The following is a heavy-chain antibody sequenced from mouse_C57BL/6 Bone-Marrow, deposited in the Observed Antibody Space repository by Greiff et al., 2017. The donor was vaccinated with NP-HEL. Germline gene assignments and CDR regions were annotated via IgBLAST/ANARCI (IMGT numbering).Heavy chain of an antibody. Sequence: VQLQQSGAELARPGASVKLSCKASGYTFTSYGISWVKQRTGQGLEWIGEIYPRSGNTYYIEKFKGKATLTADKSSSTAYMELRSLTSEDSAVYFCARPYGSSPFAYWGQGTLVTVSA. CDR3: ARPYGSSPFAY. CDR2: IYPRSGNT. J-gene: IGHJ3*01. D-gene: IGHD1-1*01. V-gene: IGHV1-81*01. CDR1: GYTFTSYG.